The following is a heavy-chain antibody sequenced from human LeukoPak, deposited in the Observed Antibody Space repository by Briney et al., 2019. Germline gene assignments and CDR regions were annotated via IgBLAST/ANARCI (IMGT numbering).Heavy chain of an antibody. CDR3: ARLHSSSSTSLQY. Sequence: PGGSLRLSCVSSGFTFSDYYMNWIRQAPGKGLEWVSYISSSAGTIYYADSVKGRFTISRDNAKNSLYLQMNSLRAEDTAVYYCARLHSSSSTSLQYWGQGTLVTVSS. D-gene: IGHD6-6*01. V-gene: IGHV3-11*04. CDR2: ISSSAGTI. J-gene: IGHJ4*02. CDR1: GFTFSDYY.